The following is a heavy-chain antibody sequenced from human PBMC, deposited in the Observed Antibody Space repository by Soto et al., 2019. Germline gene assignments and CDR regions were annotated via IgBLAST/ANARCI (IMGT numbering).Heavy chain of an antibody. CDR3: AADFRYYYDSSGYLFDY. CDR1: GFTFTSSA. J-gene: IGHJ4*02. CDR2: IVVGSGNT. V-gene: IGHV1-58*01. D-gene: IGHD3-22*01. Sequence: SVKVSCKASGFTFTSSAVQWVRQARGQRLEWIGWIVVGSGNTNYAQKFQERVTITRDMSTSTAYMELSSLRSEDTAAYYCAADFRYYYDSSGYLFDYWGQGTLVTVSS.